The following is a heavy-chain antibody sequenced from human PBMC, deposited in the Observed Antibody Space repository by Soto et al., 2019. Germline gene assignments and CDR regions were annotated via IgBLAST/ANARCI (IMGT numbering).Heavy chain of an antibody. J-gene: IGHJ6*02. D-gene: IGHD6-25*01. CDR3: ARGSVASAAKPSGMDV. Sequence: QVQLVQSGAEVKKPGASVKVSCKASGYTFTGYYIHWVRQAPGQESEWMGWIRPDTGNTDFAREFQGRFTMTRDTSISTAYMELSSLRSDDTAVYYCARGSVASAAKPSGMDVWGQGTTVTVSS. CDR1: GYTFTGYY. CDR2: IRPDTGNT. V-gene: IGHV1-2*02.